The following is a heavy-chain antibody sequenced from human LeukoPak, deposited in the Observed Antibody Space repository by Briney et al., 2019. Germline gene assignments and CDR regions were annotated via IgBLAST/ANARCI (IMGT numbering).Heavy chain of an antibody. V-gene: IGHV3-21*01. CDR3: ARGSDSTQSGYDFPLPFDY. Sequence: GGSLRLSCAASGFTFSSYSMNWVRQAPGKGLEWVSSISSSSSYIYYADSVKGRFTISRGNAKNSLYLQMNSLRAEDTAVYYCARGSDSTQSGYDFPLPFDYWGQGTLVTVSS. J-gene: IGHJ4*02. CDR2: ISSSSSYI. CDR1: GFTFSSYS. D-gene: IGHD5-12*01.